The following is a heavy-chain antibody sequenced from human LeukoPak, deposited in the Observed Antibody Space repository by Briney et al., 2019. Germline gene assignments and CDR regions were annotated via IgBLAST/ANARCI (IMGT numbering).Heavy chain of an antibody. D-gene: IGHD1-1*01. Sequence: SETLSLTCTVSGGSISSYYWSWIRQPAGKGLEWIGRTYTSANTNYSPSFKSRATISIDRSKNQFSLNPPSVTAADTAVYYCARDRIWNDAGHDPFDIWGQGTMVTVSS. CDR1: GGSISSYY. CDR3: ARDRIWNDAGHDPFDI. V-gene: IGHV4-4*07. J-gene: IGHJ3*02. CDR2: TYTSANT.